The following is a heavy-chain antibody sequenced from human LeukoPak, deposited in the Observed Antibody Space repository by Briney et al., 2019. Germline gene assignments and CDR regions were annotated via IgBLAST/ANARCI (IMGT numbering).Heavy chain of an antibody. J-gene: IGHJ4*02. CDR3: SRNGLVDFDY. CDR2: IRRRAYGGAA. V-gene: IGHV3-49*04. CDR1: GFAFDDFA. Sequence: PGGSLRLSCTTSGFAFDDFAMGWVRQPAGKGLGWVGFIRRRAYGGAAEYAASVKGRFIISRDDSKGIAYLQMNSLKTEDTAVYYCSRNGLVDFDYWGQGSRVIVSP.